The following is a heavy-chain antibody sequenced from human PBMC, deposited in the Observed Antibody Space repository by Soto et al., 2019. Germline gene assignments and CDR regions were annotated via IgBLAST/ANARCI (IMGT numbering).Heavy chain of an antibody. V-gene: IGHV3-23*01. Sequence: GGSLRLSCAASGFTFISYAMSWVRQAPGKGLEWVSAISGSGGSTYYADSVKGRFTISRDNSKNTLFLQMNSLRAEDTAVYYCAKDGAYDYVWGSYRIDYWGQGTPVTVSS. CDR2: ISGSGGST. CDR1: GFTFISYA. D-gene: IGHD3-16*02. J-gene: IGHJ4*02. CDR3: AKDGAYDYVWGSYRIDY.